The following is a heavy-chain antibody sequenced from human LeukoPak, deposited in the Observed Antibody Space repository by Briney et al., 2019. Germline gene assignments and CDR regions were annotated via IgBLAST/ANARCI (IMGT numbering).Heavy chain of an antibody. CDR1: GYTFTSYG. V-gene: IGHV1-18*01. Sequence: ASVKVSCKASGYTFTSYGISWVRQAPGQGLEWMGWISAYNGNTNYAQKLQGRVTMTTDTSTSTAYMELRSLRSDDTAVYYCARDLRDYGDLTQKRQPTAFDYWGQGTLVTASS. CDR3: ARDLRDYGDLTQKRQPTAFDY. CDR2: ISAYNGNT. D-gene: IGHD4-17*01. J-gene: IGHJ4*02.